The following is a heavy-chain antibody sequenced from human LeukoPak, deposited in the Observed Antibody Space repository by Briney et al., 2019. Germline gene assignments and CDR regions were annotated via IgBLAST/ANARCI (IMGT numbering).Heavy chain of an antibody. CDR2: IYYSGST. D-gene: IGHD6-13*01. V-gene: IGHV4-39*07. CDR1: GGSISSSSYY. J-gene: IGHJ4*02. CDR3: ARRHDEPLSSSWYYFDY. Sequence: SETLSLTCTVSGGSISSSSYYWGWIRQPPGKGLEWIGSIYYSGSTYYNPSLKSRVTISVDTSKNQFSLNLSSVTAADTAVYFCARRHDEPLSSSWYYFDYWGQGTLVTVSS.